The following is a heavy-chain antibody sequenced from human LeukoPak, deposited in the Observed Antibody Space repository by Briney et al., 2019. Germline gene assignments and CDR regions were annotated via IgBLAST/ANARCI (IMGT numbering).Heavy chain of an antibody. CDR3: ARFSDSSSFDY. J-gene: IGHJ4*02. Sequence: GGSLRLSCSASGFIFSSYAMHWVRQAPGKGLEWVAVISYDGSNKYYADSVKGRFTISRDNSKNTLYLQMNSLRAEDTAVYYCARFSDSSSFDYWGQGTLVTVSS. CDR2: ISYDGSNK. D-gene: IGHD6-13*01. V-gene: IGHV3-30-3*01. CDR1: GFIFSSYA.